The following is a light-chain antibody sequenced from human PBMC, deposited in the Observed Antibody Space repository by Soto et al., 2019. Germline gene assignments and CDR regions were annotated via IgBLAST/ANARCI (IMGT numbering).Light chain of an antibody. CDR3: QQKNKWPPVT. V-gene: IGKV3-15*01. Sequence: EVVMTQSPATVSVSPGEGVTLSCRASQTISNDLAWYQQKPCQAPRLLIYGASTRATGVPARFSGGGSGTELTLTISSLQSEDFAFYYCQQKNKWPPVTFGGGTKVEIK. CDR2: GAS. J-gene: IGKJ4*01. CDR1: QTISND.